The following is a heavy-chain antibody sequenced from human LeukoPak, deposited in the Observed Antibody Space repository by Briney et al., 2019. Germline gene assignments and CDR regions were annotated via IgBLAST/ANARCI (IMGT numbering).Heavy chain of an antibody. J-gene: IGHJ3*02. D-gene: IGHD5-24*01. V-gene: IGHV3-30*02. CDR3: ATDSGVGMATTFSILDI. CDR1: GFTFGDYG. CDR2: IRYDGSNQ. Sequence: PGGSLRLSCTTSGFTFGDYGMHWVRQAPGKGLEWVAFIRYDGSNQYYADSVKGRFTISRDNSKNTLYLQMNSLRAEDTAVYYCATDSGVGMATTFSILDIWGQGTMVTVSS.